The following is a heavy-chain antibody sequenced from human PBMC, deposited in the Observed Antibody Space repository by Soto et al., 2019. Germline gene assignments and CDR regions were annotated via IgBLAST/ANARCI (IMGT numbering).Heavy chain of an antibody. CDR2: IYYSGST. V-gene: IGHV4-59*01. D-gene: IGHD2-15*01. J-gene: IGHJ4*02. CDR1: GGSISSYY. CDR3: ARGYCKDGGCYSFPFDY. Sequence: SETLSLTCTVSGGSISSYYWSWIRQPPGKGLEWIGYIYYSGSTNYNPSLKSRVTISVDTSKNQFSLKLSSVTAADTAVYYCARGYCKDGGCYSFPFDYWGQGTLVTVSS.